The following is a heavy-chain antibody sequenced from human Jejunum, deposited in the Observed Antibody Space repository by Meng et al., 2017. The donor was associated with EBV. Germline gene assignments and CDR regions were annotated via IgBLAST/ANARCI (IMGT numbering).Heavy chain of an antibody. J-gene: IGHJ4*02. V-gene: IGHV6-1*01. D-gene: IGHD3-10*02. CDR1: GATVSSYSTA. CDR2: MYHYDRGYT. CDR3: ARVDYMMFPSY. Sequence: CSIPGATVSSYSTAWLRRGPCPSSEVMGLVRMYHYDRGYTYYAESVNSRITINTNKSKNKFSLQLNSVTPEDTAGYYCARVDYMMFPSYWGQGTLVTVSS.